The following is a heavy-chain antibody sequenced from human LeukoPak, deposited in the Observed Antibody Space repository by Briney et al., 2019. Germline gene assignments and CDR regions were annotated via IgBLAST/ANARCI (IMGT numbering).Heavy chain of an antibody. J-gene: IGHJ4*02. CDR2: IGGSGDFT. V-gene: IGHV3-23*01. CDR1: GFTFNTFT. D-gene: IGHD3-10*01. CDR3: AKADRGWGVITKD. Sequence: GGSLRLSCAASGFTFNTFTMNWVRQAPGKGLEWVSAIGGSGDFTYYAEYVRGRFTISRDNSKKTLYLQMNSLRADDTTVYYCAKADRGWGVITKDWGQGTLVTVSS.